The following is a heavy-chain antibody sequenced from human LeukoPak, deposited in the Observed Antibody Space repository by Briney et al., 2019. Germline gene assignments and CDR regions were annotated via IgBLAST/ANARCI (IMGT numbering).Heavy chain of an antibody. CDR2: IYYSGST. CDR1: GGSFSGYY. CDR3: ARDGYYDSSGYDY. D-gene: IGHD3-22*01. V-gene: IGHV4-59*01. J-gene: IGHJ4*02. Sequence: SETLSLTCAVYGGSFSGYYWSWIRQPPGKGLEWIGYIYYSGSTNYNPSLKSRVTISVDTSKNQFSLKLSSVTAADTAVYYCARDGYYDSSGYDYWGQGTLVTVSS.